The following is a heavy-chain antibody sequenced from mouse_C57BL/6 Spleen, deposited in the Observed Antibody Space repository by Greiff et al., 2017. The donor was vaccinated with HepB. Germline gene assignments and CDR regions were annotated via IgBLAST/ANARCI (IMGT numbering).Heavy chain of an antibody. D-gene: IGHD1-1*01. CDR3: ARHDGSSYDY. CDR2: ISSGGSYT. CDR1: GFTFSSYG. Sequence: VQLKESGGDLVKPGGSLKLSCAASGFTFSSYGMSWVRQTPDKRLEWVATISSGGSYTYYPDSVKGRFTISRDNAKNTLYLQMSSLKSEDTAMYYCARHDGSSYDYWGQGTTLTVSS. J-gene: IGHJ2*01. V-gene: IGHV5-6*01.